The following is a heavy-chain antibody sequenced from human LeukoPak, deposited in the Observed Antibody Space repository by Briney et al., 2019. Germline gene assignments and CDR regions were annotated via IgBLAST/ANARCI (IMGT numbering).Heavy chain of an antibody. V-gene: IGHV3-23*01. CDR1: GFTFSNYA. J-gene: IGHJ4*02. D-gene: IGHD6-13*01. Sequence: GGSLRLSCAASGFTFSNYAMNWVRQAPGRGLEWVSSISCSGDSTYYADSVEGRFTVARDISKNTMYLQMNSLRAEDRAVYFCATDGVATVGYYSNSWGQGTLVTVSS. CDR3: ATDGVATVGYYSNS. CDR2: ISCSGDST.